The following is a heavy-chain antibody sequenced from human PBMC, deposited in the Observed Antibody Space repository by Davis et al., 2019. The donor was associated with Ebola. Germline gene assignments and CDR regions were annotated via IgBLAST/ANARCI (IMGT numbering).Heavy chain of an antibody. J-gene: IGHJ4*02. CDR2: TYYRSKWNF. CDR3: ARVRTALGRGYFDY. V-gene: IGHV6-1*01. CDR1: GDSVSSNSAA. Sequence: SQTLSLTCVISGDSVSSNSAAWNWIRQSPSRGLEWLGRTYYRSKWNFDYAESVKSRISINPDTSKNQFSLQLTSVTPEDTAVYYCARVRTALGRGYFDYWGQGTLVIVSS. D-gene: IGHD2-21*02.